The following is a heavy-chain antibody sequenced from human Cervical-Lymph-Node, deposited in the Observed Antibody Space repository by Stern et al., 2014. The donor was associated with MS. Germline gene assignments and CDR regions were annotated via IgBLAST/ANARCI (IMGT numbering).Heavy chain of an antibody. Sequence: QLGQSGPEVKKPGTSVKVSCKASGFTFTSSAVQWVRQARGPRLALIRWIAVGSGNTNYAQKFQERVTITRDMSTSTAYMELSSLRSEDTAVYYCAAEPMYYSDSVGAFDIWGQGTMVTVSS. CDR3: AAEPMYYSDSVGAFDI. J-gene: IGHJ3*02. V-gene: IGHV1-58*01. D-gene: IGHD3-22*01. CDR1: GFTFTSSA. CDR2: IAVGSGNT.